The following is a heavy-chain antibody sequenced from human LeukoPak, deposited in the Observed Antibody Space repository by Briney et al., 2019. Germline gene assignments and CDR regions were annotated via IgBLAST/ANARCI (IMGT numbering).Heavy chain of an antibody. CDR3: ARDLRSYSDY. Sequence: GGSLRLSCAASGCTFSSYRMNWVRQDPGKWQEWVSYISISSSTIYNADSVKGRFTISRDNAKNSLYLQMNSLRAEDTAVYYCARDLRSYSDYWGQGTLLTVSS. V-gene: IGHV3-48*01. CDR1: GCTFSSYR. CDR2: ISISSSTI. J-gene: IGHJ4*02.